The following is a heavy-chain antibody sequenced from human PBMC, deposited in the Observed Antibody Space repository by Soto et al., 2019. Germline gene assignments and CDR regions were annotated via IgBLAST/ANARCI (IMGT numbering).Heavy chain of an antibody. CDR3: ARNGLLFGQDNYYYYYYMDV. Sequence: GGSLRLSCAASGFTFSNYGMHWVRQAPGKGLEWVAFIWYDGSNKYYADSVKGRFSISRDNSKNTLYLQMNSLRAEDTAVYYCARNGLLFGQDNYYYYYYMDVWGKGTTVTVSS. J-gene: IGHJ6*03. V-gene: IGHV3-33*01. CDR2: IWYDGSNK. D-gene: IGHD3-16*01. CDR1: GFTFSNYG.